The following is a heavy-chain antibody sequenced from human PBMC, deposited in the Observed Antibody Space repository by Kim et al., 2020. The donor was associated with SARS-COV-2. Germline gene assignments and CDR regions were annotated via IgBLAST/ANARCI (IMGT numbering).Heavy chain of an antibody. CDR2: ISAYNGNT. J-gene: IGHJ6*02. V-gene: IGHV1-18*01. D-gene: IGHD3-16*01. CDR1: GYTFTSYG. Sequence: ASVKVSCKASGYTFTSYGISWVRQAPGQGLEWMGWISAYNGNTNYAQKLQGRVTMTTDTSTSTAYMELRSLRSDDTAVYYCARFMGELPDYYGMDVWGQGTTVTVSS. CDR3: ARFMGELPDYYGMDV.